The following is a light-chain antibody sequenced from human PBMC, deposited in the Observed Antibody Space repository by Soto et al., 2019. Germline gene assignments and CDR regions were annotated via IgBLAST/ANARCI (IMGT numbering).Light chain of an antibody. Sequence: QSALTQPASVSGSPGQSITISCTGTSSDVDGYKYVSWYQQHPGKAPKLMIYAVSNRPSGVSNRFSGSKSGDTASLTISGLQAEDEADYYCSSYTSRRTFWVFGGGTKLTVL. J-gene: IGLJ3*02. CDR2: AVS. CDR3: SSYTSRRTFWV. CDR1: SSDVDGYKY. V-gene: IGLV2-14*01.